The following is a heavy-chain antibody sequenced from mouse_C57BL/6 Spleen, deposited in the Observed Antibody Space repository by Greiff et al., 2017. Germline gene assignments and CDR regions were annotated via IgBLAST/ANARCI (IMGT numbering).Heavy chain of an antibody. CDR1: GYTFTSYW. CDR2: IDPSDSYT. V-gene: IGHV1-59*01. J-gene: IGHJ4*01. CDR3: ARRGSYYAMDY. Sequence: QVQLQQPGAELVRPGTSVKLSCKASGYTFTSYWMHWVKQRPGQGLEWIGVIDPSDSYTNYNQKFKGKATLTVDTSYSTAYMQLSSLTSEDSAVYYCARRGSYYAMDYWGQGTSVTVSS.